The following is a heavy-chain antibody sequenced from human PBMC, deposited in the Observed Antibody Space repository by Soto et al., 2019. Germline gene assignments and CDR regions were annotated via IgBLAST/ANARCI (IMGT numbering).Heavy chain of an antibody. V-gene: IGHV3-53*01. J-gene: IGHJ4*02. CDR1: GFTVSSYY. CDR2: IYSGGTT. D-gene: IGHD1-20*01. CDR3: ARGFNWLDY. Sequence: EVQLVESGGGLIRPGGSLRLSCAASGFTVSSYYMTWVRQAPGKGLEWVSVIYSGGTTYYADSVKGRFTISRDNSKNTLHLKMNSLRAEDTAVYYCARGFNWLDYWGQGTLVTVSS.